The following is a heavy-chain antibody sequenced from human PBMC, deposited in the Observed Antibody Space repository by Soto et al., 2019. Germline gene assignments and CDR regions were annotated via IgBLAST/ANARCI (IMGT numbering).Heavy chain of an antibody. CDR1: GYTFTSYY. CDR2: IEPSGGSK. CDR3: ARSTMTFYYFDF. V-gene: IGHV1-46*01. Sequence: ASVKVSCKASGYTFTSYYMHWVRQAPGQGLEWMGVIEPSGGSKSYTQKFQDRITMTRDTSTSTVYMELSSLRSEDTAVYYCARSTMTFYYFDFWSQVTLVTVSS. J-gene: IGHJ4*02. D-gene: IGHD4-17*01.